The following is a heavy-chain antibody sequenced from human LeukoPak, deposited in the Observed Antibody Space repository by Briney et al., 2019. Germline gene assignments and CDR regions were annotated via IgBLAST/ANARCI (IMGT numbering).Heavy chain of an antibody. Sequence: GGSLRLSCAASGFTFDDYAMHWVRQAPGKGLEWVSYISGSSSIIYNADSVKGRFTISRDNAKNSLYLQMNSLRDEDTAVYYCARVDGGFDIWGQGTMVTVSS. J-gene: IGHJ3*02. CDR1: GFTFDDYA. CDR2: ISGSSSII. V-gene: IGHV3-48*02. CDR3: ARVDGGFDI.